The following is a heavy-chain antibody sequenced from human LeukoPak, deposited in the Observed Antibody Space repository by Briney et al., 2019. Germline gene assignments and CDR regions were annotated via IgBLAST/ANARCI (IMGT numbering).Heavy chain of an antibody. Sequence: SETLSLTCNVSGGCISSYYRSRIRQPPGKGVEWIGYIYYRVRTNYNPSLKSPVTISVDTSKNQFSLKLSSVTAADTAVYYCARGPMYSYGSGSYPFDDWGQGTLVTVSS. V-gene: IGHV4-59*01. CDR1: GGCISSYY. D-gene: IGHD3-10*01. CDR2: IYYRVRT. CDR3: ARGPMYSYGSGSYPFDD. J-gene: IGHJ4*02.